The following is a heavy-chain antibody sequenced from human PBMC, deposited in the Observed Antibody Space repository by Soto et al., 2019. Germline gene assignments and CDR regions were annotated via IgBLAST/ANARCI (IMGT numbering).Heavy chain of an antibody. CDR1: GCTFTSYA. Sequence: ASVKVSCKASGCTFTSYAMHWVRQAPGQRLEWMGWINAGNGNTKYSQKFQGRVTITRDTSASTAYMELSSLRSEDTAVYYCARGAIAASYWFDPWGQGTLVTVSS. CDR2: INAGNGNT. D-gene: IGHD6-6*01. CDR3: ARGAIAASYWFDP. J-gene: IGHJ5*02. V-gene: IGHV1-3*01.